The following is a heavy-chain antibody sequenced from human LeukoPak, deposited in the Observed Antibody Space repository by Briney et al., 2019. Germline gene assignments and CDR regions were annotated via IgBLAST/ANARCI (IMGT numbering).Heavy chain of an antibody. V-gene: IGHV5-51*01. CDR3: ARHYRGSSGTLDY. CDR1: GYSFTSYW. J-gene: IGHJ4*02. D-gene: IGHD6-6*01. Sequence: KSGESLKISCKGSGYSFTSYWIGWVRQMPGKGLEWMGIIYPGDSDTRYSPSFQGQVTISADKSISTAYLQWSSLKASDTAMYYRARHYRGSSGTLDYWGQGTLVTVSS. CDR2: IYPGDSDT.